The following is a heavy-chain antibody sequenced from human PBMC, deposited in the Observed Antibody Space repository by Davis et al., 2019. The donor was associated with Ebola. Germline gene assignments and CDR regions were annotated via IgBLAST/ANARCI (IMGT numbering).Heavy chain of an antibody. CDR1: GYTFTSYG. Sequence: ASVTVSCKASGYTFTSYGISWVRQAPGQGLEWMGWISAYNGNTNYAQKIQGRVTMTTDTSTSTAYMELRSLRSDDTAVYYCARGFLLPREYQLDKADYWGQGTLVTVSS. J-gene: IGHJ4*02. CDR3: ARGFLLPREYQLDKADY. CDR2: ISAYNGNT. D-gene: IGHD2-2*01. V-gene: IGHV1-18*04.